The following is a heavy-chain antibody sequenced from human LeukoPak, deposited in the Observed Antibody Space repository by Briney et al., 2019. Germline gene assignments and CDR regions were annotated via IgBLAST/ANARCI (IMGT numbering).Heavy chain of an antibody. V-gene: IGHV4-31*03. Sequence: SETLSLTCTVSGGSISSGGYYWSWIRQHPGKGLEWIGYIYYSGSTYYYPSLKSRVTISVDTSKNQFSLKLSSVTAADTAVYYCARLPSERPYFDYWGQGTLVTVSS. CDR2: IYYSGST. CDR1: GGSISSGGYY. J-gene: IGHJ4*02. CDR3: ARLPSERPYFDY. D-gene: IGHD2-2*01.